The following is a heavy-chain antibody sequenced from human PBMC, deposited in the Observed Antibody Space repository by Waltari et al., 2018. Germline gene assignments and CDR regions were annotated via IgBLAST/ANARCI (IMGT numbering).Heavy chain of an antibody. CDR2: IYTSGST. J-gene: IGHJ3*02. CDR3: AREDGGWWELRHDAFDI. D-gene: IGHD1-26*01. CDR1: GGSISSGSYY. Sequence: QVQLQESGPGLVKPSQTLSLTCTVSGGSISSGSYYWSWIRQPAGKGLEWIGRIYTSGSTNYNPSLKSRVTISVDTSKNQFSPKLSSVTAADTAVYYCAREDGGWWELRHDAFDIWGQGTMVTVSS. V-gene: IGHV4-61*02.